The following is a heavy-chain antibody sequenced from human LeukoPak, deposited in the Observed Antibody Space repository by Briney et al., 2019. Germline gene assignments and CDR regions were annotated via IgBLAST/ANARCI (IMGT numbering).Heavy chain of an antibody. V-gene: IGHV4-59*01. J-gene: IGHJ4*02. Sequence: SETLSLTCTVSGGSISSYYWSWIRQPPGKGLEWIGYIYYSGSTNYNPSLKSRVTISVDTSKNQFSLKMRSVTAADTAVYYCARGADAVYSSSRFAYWGQGTPVTLSS. CDR3: ARGADAVYSSSRFAY. CDR1: GGSISSYY. D-gene: IGHD6-13*01. CDR2: IYYSGST.